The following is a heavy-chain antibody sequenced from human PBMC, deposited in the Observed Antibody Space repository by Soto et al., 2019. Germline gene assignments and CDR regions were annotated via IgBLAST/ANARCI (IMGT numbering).Heavy chain of an antibody. CDR1: GFIFSDYG. V-gene: IGHV3-33*01. D-gene: IGHD6-19*01. CDR3: AREGAVAGSQDF. Sequence: GSLRLSCAASGFIFSDYGIHWVRQAPGKGLEWVALIWYDGSKKYYADSVKGRFTVSRDNINSTLYLEMNSLRVEDSAVYYCAREGAVAGSQDFWGQGTLVTVSS. J-gene: IGHJ4*02. CDR2: IWYDGSKK.